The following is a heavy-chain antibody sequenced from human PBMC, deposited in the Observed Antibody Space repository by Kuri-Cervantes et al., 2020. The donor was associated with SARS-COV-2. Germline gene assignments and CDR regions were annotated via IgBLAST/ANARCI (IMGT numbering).Heavy chain of an antibody. Sequence: ASVKVSCKASGYTFTSYDINWVRQATGQGLEWMGWMNPNSGNTGYAQKFQGRVTITRNTSISTACMELSSLRSEDTAVYYCARQRVYCSSASCYGRGWFDPWGQGTLVTVSS. CDR1: GYTFTSYD. J-gene: IGHJ5*02. D-gene: IGHD2-2*01. CDR3: ARQRVYCSSASCYGRGWFDP. V-gene: IGHV1-8*03. CDR2: MNPNSGNT.